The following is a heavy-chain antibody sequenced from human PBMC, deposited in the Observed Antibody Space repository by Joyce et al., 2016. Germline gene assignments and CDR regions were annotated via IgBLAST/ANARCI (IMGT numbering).Heavy chain of an antibody. V-gene: IGHV5-51*01. D-gene: IGHD6-19*01. CDR1: GYSFSKYW. J-gene: IGHJ4*02. Sequence: EVQLVQSGAEVKKPGESLKISCTGSGYSFSKYWIAWVRQMPGKGLELMGSIDPDDSDTRYSPSFQGQVTFSVDKSVTTAYLQWSGLKASDTAIYFCSRRSMEVAAWFFDHWGQGTLVIVSS. CDR2: IDPDDSDT. CDR3: SRRSMEVAAWFFDH.